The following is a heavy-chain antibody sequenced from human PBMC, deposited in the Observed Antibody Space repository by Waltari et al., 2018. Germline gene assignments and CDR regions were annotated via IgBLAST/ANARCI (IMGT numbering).Heavy chain of an antibody. CDR2: VYYSGST. CDR3: ARHGRGSRGYTYGYAMDV. CDR1: GGSIGIYC. D-gene: IGHD5-18*01. Sequence: QVQLQESGPGLVKPSETLSLSCTVSGGSIGIYCRRWNRQSPGKGPEWIGYVYYSGSTNYNPSVKSRVTISVNTPQNQFSLNLNSVTAADTAVYYCARHGRGSRGYTYGYAMDVWGQGITVTVS. V-gene: IGHV4-59*08. J-gene: IGHJ6*02.